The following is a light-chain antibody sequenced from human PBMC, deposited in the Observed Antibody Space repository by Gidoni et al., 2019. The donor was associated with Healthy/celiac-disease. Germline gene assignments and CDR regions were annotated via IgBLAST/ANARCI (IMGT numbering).Light chain of an antibody. Sequence: QSVLTQPPSVSRPSGQRATISCTVSSSNIGAGYDVHWYQQLPGTAPKLLIYGNSNRPSGVPDRFSGSKSGTSASLAITGLQAEDEADYYCQSYDSSLSGWVFGGGTKLTVL. CDR1: SSNIGAGYD. J-gene: IGLJ3*02. V-gene: IGLV1-40*01. CDR3: QSYDSSLSGWV. CDR2: GNS.